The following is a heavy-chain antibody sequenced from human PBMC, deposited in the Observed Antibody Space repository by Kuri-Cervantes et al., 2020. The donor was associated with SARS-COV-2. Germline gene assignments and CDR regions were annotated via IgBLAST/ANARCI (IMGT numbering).Heavy chain of an antibody. V-gene: IGHV4-59*12. J-gene: IGHJ3*02. CDR1: GGSISSYY. D-gene: IGHD2-2*01. CDR3: ARELDCSSTSCSSTKISPAAFDI. Sequence: SETLSLTCTVSGGSISSYYWSWIRQPPGKGLEWIGYIYYSGSTNYNPSLKSRVTISVDTSKNQFSLKLSSVTAADTAVYYCARELDCSSTSCSSTKISPAAFDIWGQGTMVTVSS. CDR2: IYYSGST.